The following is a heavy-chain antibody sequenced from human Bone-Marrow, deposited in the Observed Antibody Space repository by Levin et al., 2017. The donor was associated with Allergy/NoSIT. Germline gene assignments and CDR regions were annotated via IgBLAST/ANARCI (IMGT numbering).Heavy chain of an antibody. CDR3: AKVGDYGDTLLDS. Sequence: PGESLKISCKTSGYDFIHYYIHWVRQAPGQGLEWMGWISPNSGVTDYAQKFQGRVTMTRDTSDSAVYMVLSSLTSADTAVYFCAKVGDYGDTLLDSWGQGTLVSVSS. V-gene: IGHV1-2*02. J-gene: IGHJ4*02. CDR1: GYDFIHYY. CDR2: ISPNSGVT. D-gene: IGHD4-17*01.